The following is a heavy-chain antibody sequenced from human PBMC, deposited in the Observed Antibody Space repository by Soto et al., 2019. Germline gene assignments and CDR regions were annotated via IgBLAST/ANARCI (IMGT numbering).Heavy chain of an antibody. CDR2: IYYSGST. Sequence: SETLSLTCTVSGGSISSYYWSWIRQPPGKGLEWIGYIYYSGSTNYNPSLKSRVTISVDTSKNQFSLKLSSVTAADTAVYYCARRGRSGITMVRGVGGSGYWYFDLWGRGTLVT. CDR1: GGSISSYY. J-gene: IGHJ2*01. D-gene: IGHD3-10*01. CDR3: ARRGRSGITMVRGVGGSGYWYFDL. V-gene: IGHV4-59*08.